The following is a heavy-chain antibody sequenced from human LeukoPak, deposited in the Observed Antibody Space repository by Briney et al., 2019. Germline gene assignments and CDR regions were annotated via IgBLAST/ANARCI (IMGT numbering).Heavy chain of an antibody. V-gene: IGHV4-4*07. J-gene: IGHJ4*02. CDR2: IHTSGST. D-gene: IGHD3-10*01. Sequence: PSETLSLTCTVSGVSISSYYWSWIRQPAGKGLEWIGRIHTSGSTNYKSSLKSRVTMSVDTSKNQFSLKLNSVTAADTAVYYCARDVYYYGSGSYFLDYWGQGTLVTVS. CDR3: ARDVYYYGSGSYFLDY. CDR1: GVSISSYY.